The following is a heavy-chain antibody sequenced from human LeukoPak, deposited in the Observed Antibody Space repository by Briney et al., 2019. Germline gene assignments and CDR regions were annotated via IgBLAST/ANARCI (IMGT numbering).Heavy chain of an antibody. V-gene: IGHV1-18*01. J-gene: IGHJ3*02. CDR3: ARPTMIRPRGAFDI. Sequence: ASVTVSLKSCVYTFTIYGISEVRQAPGQGPEGMEWISAYNCNTNYAQKLQGRVTMTTDTSTSTAYMELRSLRSDDTAVYYCARPTMIRPRGAFDIWGQGTMVTVSS. CDR2: ISAYNCNT. CDR1: VYTFTIYG. D-gene: IGHD3-22*01.